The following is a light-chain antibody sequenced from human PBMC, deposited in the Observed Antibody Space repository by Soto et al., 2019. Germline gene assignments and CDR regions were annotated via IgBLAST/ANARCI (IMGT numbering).Light chain of an antibody. CDR3: SSFTISNTLFV. J-gene: IGLJ1*01. Sequence: QSVLSQPASVSGSPGQSITISCTGTSSDIGKYDYVSWYQQHPGKAPKLMIYDVSNRPLGISNHFSGSKSGNTASLTISGLQAEDEADYYCSSFTISNTLFVFGTGTKLTVL. V-gene: IGLV2-14*01. CDR1: SSDIGKYDY. CDR2: DVS.